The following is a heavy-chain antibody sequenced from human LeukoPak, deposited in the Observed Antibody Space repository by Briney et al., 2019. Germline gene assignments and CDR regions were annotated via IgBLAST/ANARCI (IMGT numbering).Heavy chain of an antibody. Sequence: GGSLRLSWAASGFTFSSYSMVWVRQAPGKGLEYVSGITSNGGTTYYGNSVKGRFTISRDNSKDTLYLQMCSLRTEDMAMYYCARGIRWASDYWGQGTPVTVAS. CDR3: ARGIRWASDY. CDR2: ITSNGGTT. CDR1: GFTFSSYS. J-gene: IGHJ4*02. V-gene: IGHV3-64*01. D-gene: IGHD4-23*01.